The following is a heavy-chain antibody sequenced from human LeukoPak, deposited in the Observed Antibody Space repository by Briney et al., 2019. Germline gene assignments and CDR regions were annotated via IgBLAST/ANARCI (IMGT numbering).Heavy chain of an antibody. Sequence: GGSLRLSCAASGFTFSSNVIHWVRQAPGKGLEWVAFIQYDGSHENYADSVKGRFTISRDNSKNTLYLQVNSLRAEDAAVYYCARGYTDGFDYWGQGTLVTVSS. CDR3: ARGYTDGFDY. J-gene: IGHJ4*02. V-gene: IGHV3-30*02. D-gene: IGHD5-24*01. CDR2: IQYDGSHE. CDR1: GFTFSSNV.